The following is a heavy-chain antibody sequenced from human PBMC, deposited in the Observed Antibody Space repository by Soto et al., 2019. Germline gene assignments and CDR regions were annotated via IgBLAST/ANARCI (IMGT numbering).Heavy chain of an antibody. V-gene: IGHV3-53*02. J-gene: IGHJ4*02. Sequence: EVQLVETGGGLIQPGGSLRLSCAASGFTVSSNYMSWVRQAPGKRLEWVSVIYSGGSTYYADSVKGRFTISRDNSKNTLYLQMNSLRAEDTAVYYCARYTYNCNDVIVGGFDYWDQGTLVTVSS. CDR2: IYSGGST. D-gene: IGHD1-20*01. CDR1: GFTVSSNY. CDR3: ARYTYNCNDVIVGGFDY.